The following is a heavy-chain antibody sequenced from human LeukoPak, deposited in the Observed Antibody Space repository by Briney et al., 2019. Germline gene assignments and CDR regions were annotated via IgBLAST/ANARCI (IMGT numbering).Heavy chain of an antibody. V-gene: IGHV3-23*01. CDR1: GFTFGTYA. CDR3: AKARFRLAVAGTDY. CDR2: ITDSGGRT. J-gene: IGHJ4*02. Sequence: GGSLRLSCAASGFTFGTYAMSWVRQAPGKGLEWVSAITDSGGRTYYADSVKGRFTISRDNSKNTLYLQMNSLRAEDTAVYYCAKARFRLAVAGTDYWGQGTLVTVSS. D-gene: IGHD6-19*01.